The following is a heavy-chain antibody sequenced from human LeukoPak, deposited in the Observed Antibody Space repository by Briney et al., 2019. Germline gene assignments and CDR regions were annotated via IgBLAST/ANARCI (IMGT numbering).Heavy chain of an antibody. CDR3: ARNLPPPGRYFDY. CDR2: IYYSGNT. CDR1: GGSVSSGDYY. V-gene: IGHV4-61*08. J-gene: IGHJ4*02. Sequence: SETLSLTCTVSGGSVSSGDYYWSWIRQPPGKGLEWIGYIYYSGNTNYNPSLKSRVTISGDTSKNQFSLKLSSVTAADTAVYYCARNLPPPGRYFDYWGQGTLVTVSS.